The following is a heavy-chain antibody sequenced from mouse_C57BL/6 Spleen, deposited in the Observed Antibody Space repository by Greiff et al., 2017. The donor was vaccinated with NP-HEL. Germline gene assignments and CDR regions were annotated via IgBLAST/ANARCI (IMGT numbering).Heavy chain of an antibody. J-gene: IGHJ3*01. D-gene: IGHD3-2*02. CDR2: IYPGSGST. CDR1: GYTFTSYW. Sequence: VQLQQPGAELVKPGASVKMSCTASGYTFTSYWITWVKQRPGQGLEWIGDIYPGSGSTNYNEKFKSKATLTVDTSSSTAYMQLSSLTSEDSAVYDCAREVAQAHLAYWGKGTLVTVSA. CDR3: AREVAQAHLAY. V-gene: IGHV1-55*01.